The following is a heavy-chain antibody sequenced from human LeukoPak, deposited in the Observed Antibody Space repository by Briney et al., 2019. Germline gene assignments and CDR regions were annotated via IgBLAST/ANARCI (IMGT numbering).Heavy chain of an antibody. CDR1: GFTVSSNE. J-gene: IGHJ4*02. D-gene: IGHD3-22*01. CDR3: VARAPFYDSSGYHDW. V-gene: IGHV3-23*01. Sequence: GGLRLSCAASGFTVSSNEMSWVRQAPGKGLEWVSGISGSGGSTYYADSVKGRFTISRDNSKNTLYLQMNSLRVEDTAAYYCVARAPFYDSSGYHDWWGQGSLVTVSS. CDR2: ISGSGGST.